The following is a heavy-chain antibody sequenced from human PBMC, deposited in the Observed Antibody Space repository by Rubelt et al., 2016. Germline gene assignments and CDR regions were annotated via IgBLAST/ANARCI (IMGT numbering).Heavy chain of an antibody. J-gene: IGHJ5*02. Sequence: QVQLVQSGAEVKKPGASVKVSCKASGYTFTSYGISWVRQAPGQGLEWMGWISAYNGNTNYAQKLQGRGTMTTDTSTSTAYMGLRSLRSDDTAVYYCARGVEYYYGSGTNWFDPWGQGTLVTVSS. CDR1: GYTFTSYG. V-gene: IGHV1-18*01. CDR3: ARGVEYYYGSGTNWFDP. CDR2: ISAYNGNT. D-gene: IGHD3-10*01.